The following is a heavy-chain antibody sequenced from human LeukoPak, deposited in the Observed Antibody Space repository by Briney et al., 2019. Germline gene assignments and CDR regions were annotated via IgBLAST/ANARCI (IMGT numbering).Heavy chain of an antibody. CDR3: ARAGGSHKGGWFDP. CDR1: GFTVSSNY. J-gene: IGHJ5*02. V-gene: IGHV3-21*04. D-gene: IGHD1-26*01. CDR2: ISSSSSYI. Sequence: GGSLRLSCAASGFTVSSNYMSWVRQAPGKGLEWVSSISSSSSYIYYADSVKGRFTISRDNAKNSLYLQMNSLRAEDTALYYCARAGGSHKGGWFDPWGQGTLVTVSS.